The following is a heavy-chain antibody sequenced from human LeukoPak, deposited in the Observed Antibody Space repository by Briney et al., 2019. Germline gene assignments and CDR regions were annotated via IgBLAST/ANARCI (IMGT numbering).Heavy chain of an antibody. Sequence: SETLSLTCTVSGGSISSYYWSWIRHPAGKGLEWIGRIYTSGSTNYNPSLKSRVTISVDTSNNQFSLNLASVTAADTAVYYCARVGVFGYCTRDSCHSPLDYWGQGTLVTVSS. J-gene: IGHJ4*02. CDR1: GGSISSYY. CDR2: IYTSGST. V-gene: IGHV4-4*07. D-gene: IGHD2-15*01. CDR3: ARVGVFGYCTRDSCHSPLDY.